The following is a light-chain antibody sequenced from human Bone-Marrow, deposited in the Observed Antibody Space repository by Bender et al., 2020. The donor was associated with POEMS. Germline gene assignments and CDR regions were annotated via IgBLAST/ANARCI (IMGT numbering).Light chain of an antibody. CDR1: SSNIGAGYD. J-gene: IGLJ1*01. CDR3: SSFTTSITYV. CDR2: TNT. V-gene: IGLV1-40*01. Sequence: QSVLTQPPSVSGAPGQKVTISCTGSSSNIGAGYDVHWYQQLPGTAPKLLIYTNTNRPSGVPDRFSGSKSGNTASLTISGLQAEDEADYYCSSFTTSITYVFGTGTKVTVL.